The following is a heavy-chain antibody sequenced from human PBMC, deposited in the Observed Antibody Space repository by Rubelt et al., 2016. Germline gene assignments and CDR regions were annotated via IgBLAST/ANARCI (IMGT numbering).Heavy chain of an antibody. D-gene: IGHD1-7*01. V-gene: IGHV1-18*01. Sequence: QVQLVQSGAEVKKPGASVKVSCKASGYTFTSYGISWVRQAPGQGLEWMGWISAYNGNTNYAQKRQGRVTSATDTSTSTAYSGRRSLRSDDTAVYYCARDLPPFRLYNWNFPLDYWGQGTLVTVSS. CDR3: ARDLPPFRLYNWNFPLDY. J-gene: IGHJ4*02. CDR1: GYTFTSYG. CDR2: ISAYNGNT.